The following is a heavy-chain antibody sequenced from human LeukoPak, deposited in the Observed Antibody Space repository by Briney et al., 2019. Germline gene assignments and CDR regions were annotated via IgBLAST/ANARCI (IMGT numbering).Heavy chain of an antibody. CDR3: AKGLKYYDFWSGKQTMDV. Sequence: GVSLRLSCAASGFTFSSYAMSWVRQAPGKGLEWVSAISGSGGSTYYADSVKGRFTISRDNSKNTLYLQMNSLRAEDTAVYYCAKGLKYYDFWSGKQTMDVWGQGTTVTVSS. CDR2: ISGSGGST. CDR1: GFTFSSYA. V-gene: IGHV3-23*01. D-gene: IGHD3-3*01. J-gene: IGHJ6*02.